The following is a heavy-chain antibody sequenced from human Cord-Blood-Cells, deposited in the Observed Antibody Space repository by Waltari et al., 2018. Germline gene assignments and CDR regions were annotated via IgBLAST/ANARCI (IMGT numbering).Heavy chain of an antibody. CDR2: VSAYNGNT. CDR1: GYTFTSYG. V-gene: IGHV1-18*01. D-gene: IGHD7-27*01. J-gene: IGHJ4*02. Sequence: QVQLVQSGAEVKKPGASVKVSCKASGYTFTSYGISWVRQAPGQGLEWMGWVSAYNGNTNYAQKLQGRVTMTTDTSTSTAYMELRSLRSDDTAVYYCARDSLAHSQLGRFDYWGQGTLVTVSS. CDR3: ARDSLAHSQLGRFDY.